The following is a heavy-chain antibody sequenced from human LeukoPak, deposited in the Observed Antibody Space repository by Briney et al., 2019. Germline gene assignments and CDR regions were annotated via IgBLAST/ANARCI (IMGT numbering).Heavy chain of an antibody. CDR2: IRSKAYGGTT. Sequence: GKSLRLSCTASGFTFGDYAMSWVRQAPGKGLEWVGFIRSKAYGGTTEYAASVKGRFTISRDDSKSIAYLQMNSLKTEDTAVYYCTRGSGSYLGYYYYGMDVWGQGTTVTVSS. V-gene: IGHV3-49*04. CDR1: GFTFGDYA. D-gene: IGHD1-26*01. CDR3: TRGSGSYLGYYYYGMDV. J-gene: IGHJ6*02.